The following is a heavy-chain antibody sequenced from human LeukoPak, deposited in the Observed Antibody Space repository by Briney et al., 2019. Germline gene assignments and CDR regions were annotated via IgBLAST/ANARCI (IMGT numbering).Heavy chain of an antibody. CDR2: ISYDGSNK. CDR3: AKDRGKTTVFFDY. Sequence: PGGSLRLSCAASGFTFSSYGMHWVRQAPGKGLEWVAIISYDGSNKYYADSVKGRFTISRDNSKNTLYLQMNSLRAEDTAVYYCAKDRGKTTVFFDYWGQGTLVTVSS. D-gene: IGHD4-17*01. J-gene: IGHJ4*02. V-gene: IGHV3-30*18. CDR1: GFTFSSYG.